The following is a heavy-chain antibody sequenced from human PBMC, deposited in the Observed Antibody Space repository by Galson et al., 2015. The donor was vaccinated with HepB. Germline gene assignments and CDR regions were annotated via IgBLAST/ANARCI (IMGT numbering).Heavy chain of an antibody. D-gene: IGHD2-2*01. CDR3: ATVVVPAAIISVDYYYYGMDV. Sequence: SVKVSCKASGGTFSSYAISWVRQAPGQGLEWTGGIIPIFGTANYAQKFQGRVTITADESTSTAYMELSSLRSEDTAVYYCATVVVPAAIISVDYYYYGMDVWGQGTTVTVSS. CDR1: GGTFSSYA. V-gene: IGHV1-69*13. J-gene: IGHJ6*02. CDR2: IIPIFGTA.